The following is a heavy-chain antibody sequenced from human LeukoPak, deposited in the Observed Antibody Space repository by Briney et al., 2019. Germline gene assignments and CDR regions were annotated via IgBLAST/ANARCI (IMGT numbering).Heavy chain of an antibody. CDR2: INSDDSII. D-gene: IGHD3-3*01. J-gene: IGHJ3*02. CDR1: GFTFSTYW. Sequence: HPGGSLRLSCAASGFTFSTYWMHWVRQAPGEGLVWVSRINSDDSIINYADSVKGRFTISRDNAKNSLYLQMNSLRAEDTAVYYCARETYYDFWSGYPYSIDAFDIWGQGTMVTVSS. CDR3: ARETYYDFWSGYPYSIDAFDI. V-gene: IGHV3-74*01.